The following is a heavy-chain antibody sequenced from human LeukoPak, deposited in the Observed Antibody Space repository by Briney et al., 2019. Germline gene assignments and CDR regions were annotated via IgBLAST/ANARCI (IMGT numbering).Heavy chain of an antibody. V-gene: IGHV1-24*01. J-gene: IGHJ4*02. Sequence: ASVKVSCKVSGYTLTELSMHWVRQAPGKGLEWMGGFDPEDGETIYAQKFQGRVTMTEDTSTDTAYMELSSLRSEDTAVYYCATVLAYCGGDCYSGPFDYWGQGTLVTVSS. CDR1: GYTLTELS. CDR3: ATVLAYCGGDCYSGPFDY. CDR2: FDPEDGET. D-gene: IGHD2-21*02.